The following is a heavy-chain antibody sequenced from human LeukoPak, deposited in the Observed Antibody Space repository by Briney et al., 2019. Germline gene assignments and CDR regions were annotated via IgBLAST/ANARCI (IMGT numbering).Heavy chain of an antibody. V-gene: IGHV3-30*03. CDR1: GFTFSSNG. CDR2: ISYDGSNK. J-gene: IGHJ4*02. D-gene: IGHD3-10*01. Sequence: GGSLRLSCAASSGFTFSSNGMHWVRQAPGTGLEWVAVISYDGSNKYYADSVKGRFTISRDNSKNTLYLQMNSLRAEDTAVYCCAQAPYGSVTYYKFWGQGTLVTVSS. CDR3: AQAPYGSVTYYKF.